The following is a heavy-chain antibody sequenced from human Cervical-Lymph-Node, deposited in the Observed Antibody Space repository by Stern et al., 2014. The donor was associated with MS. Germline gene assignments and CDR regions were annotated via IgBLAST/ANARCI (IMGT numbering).Heavy chain of an antibody. CDR3: ASSSWWELSFDY. J-gene: IGHJ4*02. Sequence: VQLLESGSGLVKPSQTLSLTCAVSGGSISSGGYSWSWIRQPPGKGLEWIGYIYHSGSTYYNPSLKSRVTISVDRSKNQFSLKLSSVTAADTAVYYCASSSWWELSFDYWGQGTLVTVSS. CDR1: GGSISSGGYS. CDR2: IYHSGST. D-gene: IGHD6-13*01. V-gene: IGHV4-30-2*01.